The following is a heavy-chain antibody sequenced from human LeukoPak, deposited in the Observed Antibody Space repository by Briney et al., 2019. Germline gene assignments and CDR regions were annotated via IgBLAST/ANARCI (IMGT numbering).Heavy chain of an antibody. V-gene: IGHV3-30*04. CDR1: GFTFSSYA. CDR2: ISYDGSNK. Sequence: PGGSLRLSCAASGFTFSSYAMHWVRQAPGKGLEWVAVISYDGSNKYYADSVKGRFTISRDNAKNSLYLQMNSLRAEDTAVYYCARDAFGGRYPTDFDYWGQGTLVTVSS. CDR3: ARDAFGGRYPTDFDY. J-gene: IGHJ4*02. D-gene: IGHD1-26*01.